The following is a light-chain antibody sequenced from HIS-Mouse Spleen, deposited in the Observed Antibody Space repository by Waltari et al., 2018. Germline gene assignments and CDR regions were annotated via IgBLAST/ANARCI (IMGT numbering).Light chain of an antibody. CDR1: SSDVGGYTY. V-gene: IGLV2-8*01. J-gene: IGLJ2*01. CDR3: SSYAGSNNYVV. Sequence: QSALTQPPSASGSPGQSVTLSCTGTSSDVGGYTYVTWYQQHPGKAPKLMIYEVSKRPSGVPDRFSGSKSGNTASLTVSGLQAEDEADYYCSSYAGSNNYVVFGGGTKLTVL. CDR2: EVS.